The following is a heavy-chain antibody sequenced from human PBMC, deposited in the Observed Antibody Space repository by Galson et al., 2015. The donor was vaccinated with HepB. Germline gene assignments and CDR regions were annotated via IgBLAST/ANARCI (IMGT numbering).Heavy chain of an antibody. V-gene: IGHV3-21*01. D-gene: IGHD3-3*01. J-gene: IGHJ4*02. CDR1: GFTFSSYS. CDR3: ARLHDFWSGYYAFDY. Sequence: SLRLSCAASGFTFSSYSMNWVRQAPGKGLEWVSSISSSSSYIYYADSVKGRFTISRDNAKNSLYLQMNSLRAEDTAVYYCARLHDFWSGYYAFDYWGQGTLVTVSS. CDR2: ISSSSSYI.